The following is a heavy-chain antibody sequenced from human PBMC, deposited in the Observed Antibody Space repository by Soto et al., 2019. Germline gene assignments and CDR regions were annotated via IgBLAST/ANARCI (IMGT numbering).Heavy chain of an antibody. J-gene: IGHJ6*03. V-gene: IGHV1-69*04. Sequence: GASVKVSCKASGYTFFNYYIHLGRQAPGQRLEWMGRIIPIRGIANYAQKFQGRVTITADKSTSTAYMELSSLRSEDTAVYYCARDRMVRGVIGYYYYMDVWGKGTTVTVSS. D-gene: IGHD3-10*01. CDR1: GYTFFNYY. CDR2: IIPIRGIA. CDR3: ARDRMVRGVIGYYYYMDV.